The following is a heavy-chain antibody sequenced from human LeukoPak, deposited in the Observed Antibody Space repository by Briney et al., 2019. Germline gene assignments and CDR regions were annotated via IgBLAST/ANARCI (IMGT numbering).Heavy chain of an antibody. CDR3: TRGPMQLWLHNGMDV. Sequence: GGSLRLSCTASGFTFGDHAMSWVRQAPGKGLEWVGFIRSKAYRGTTEYAASVKGRFSISRDDSESTVYLRMNSLKTEDTAVYYCTRGPMQLWLHNGMDVWGQGTTVTVSS. CDR1: GFTFGDHA. V-gene: IGHV3-49*04. J-gene: IGHJ6*02. CDR2: IRSKAYRGTT. D-gene: IGHD1-1*01.